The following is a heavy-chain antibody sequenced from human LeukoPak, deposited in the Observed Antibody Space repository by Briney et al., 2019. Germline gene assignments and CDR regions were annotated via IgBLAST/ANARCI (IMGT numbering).Heavy chain of an antibody. D-gene: IGHD1-7*01. Sequence: PGGSPRLSCAASGFTFSSYRMTWVRQAPGKGLEWVSSISGTSSTIYYADSVKGRFTISRDNAENSLYLHMNNLRAEDTAVYYCARDSRVTGTTPWGQGTLVTVSS. CDR1: GFTFSSYR. J-gene: IGHJ5*02. CDR2: ISGTSSTI. CDR3: ARDSRVTGTTP. V-gene: IGHV3-21*01.